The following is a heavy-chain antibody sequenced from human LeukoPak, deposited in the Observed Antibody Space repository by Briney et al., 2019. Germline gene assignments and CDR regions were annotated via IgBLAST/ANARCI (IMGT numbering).Heavy chain of an antibody. CDR2: ISSSVTTV. Sequence: PGGSLRLSCAASGFTFRDYYMAWIRQAPGKGLEWVSHISSSVTTVYYADSVRGRFTPSRDNAKNSVSLQMNSLRADDTAVYFCARDQSYYGVWGQGTLVTVSS. D-gene: IGHD3-3*01. CDR3: ARDQSYYGV. J-gene: IGHJ4*02. V-gene: IGHV3-11*01. CDR1: GFTFRDYY.